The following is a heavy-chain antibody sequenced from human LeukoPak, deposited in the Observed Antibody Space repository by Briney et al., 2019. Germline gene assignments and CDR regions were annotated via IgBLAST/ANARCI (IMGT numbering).Heavy chain of an antibody. Sequence: GRSLRLSCAASGFTFSSYGMHWVRQAPGKGLEWVAVISYDGSNKYYADSVKGRFTISRDNSKNTLYLQMNSLRAEDTAVYYCAKDSPVVDGTFDYWGQGTLVTVSS. D-gene: IGHD2-15*01. CDR3: AKDSPVVDGTFDY. CDR1: GFTFSSYG. J-gene: IGHJ4*02. V-gene: IGHV3-30*18. CDR2: ISYDGSNK.